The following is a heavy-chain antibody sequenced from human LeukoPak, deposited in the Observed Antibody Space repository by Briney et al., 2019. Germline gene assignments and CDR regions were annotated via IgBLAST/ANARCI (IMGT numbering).Heavy chain of an antibody. CDR1: GGSISSYY. J-gene: IGHJ4*02. D-gene: IGHD2-15*01. CDR2: IYYSGST. Sequence: SETLSLTCTVSGGSISSYYWSWIRQPPGKGLEWIGYIYYSGSTNYNPSLKSRVTISVDTSKSQFSLKLSSVTAADTAVYYCARWELLERNFDYWGQGTLVTVSS. CDR3: ARWELLERNFDY. V-gene: IGHV4-59*01.